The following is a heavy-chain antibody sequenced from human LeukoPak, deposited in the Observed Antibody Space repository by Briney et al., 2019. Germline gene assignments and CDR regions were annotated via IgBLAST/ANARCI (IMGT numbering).Heavy chain of an antibody. CDR1: GGSISGHY. CDR3: ARVDLRAAFFDY. Sequence: PSETLSLTCIVSGGSISGHYWSWIRQPPGKGLEYIGYIYYSGNTDYNPSLNSRVTISLDTSKNQFSLNLSSVTAADTAVYYCARVDLRAAFFDYWGQGTLVTVSS. CDR2: IYYSGNT. J-gene: IGHJ4*02. V-gene: IGHV4-59*11. D-gene: IGHD2-15*01.